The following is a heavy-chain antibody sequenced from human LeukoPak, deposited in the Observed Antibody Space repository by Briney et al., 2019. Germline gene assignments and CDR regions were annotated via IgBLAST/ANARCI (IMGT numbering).Heavy chain of an antibody. V-gene: IGHV1-18*01. Sequence: ASVKVSCKASGFTFTAYGINWMRQAPGQGLEWMGWISAHNGDTKYAQKVQGRVSMTTDTSTNTAYMEVRSLRADDTAVYYCARLGRYHLFSYMDVWGKGTTVTVSS. CDR3: ARLGRYHLFSYMDV. J-gene: IGHJ6*03. CDR2: ISAHNGDT. D-gene: IGHD1-26*01. CDR1: GFTFTAYG.